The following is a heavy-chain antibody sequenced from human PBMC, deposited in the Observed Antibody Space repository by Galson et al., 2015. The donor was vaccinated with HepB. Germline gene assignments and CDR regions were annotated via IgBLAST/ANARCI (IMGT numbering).Heavy chain of an antibody. J-gene: IGHJ4*02. CDR1: GFTFSSYA. CDR2: ISASGGST. D-gene: IGHD3-9*01. V-gene: IGHV3-23*01. CDR3: AKVRPRILTGPYYFDY. Sequence: SLRLSCAASGFTFSSYAMSWVRQAPGKGLEWVSAISASGGSTYYVDSVKGRFTISRDNSKNTLYLQMNSLRAEDTAVYYCAKVRPRILTGPYYFDYWGQGTLVTVSS.